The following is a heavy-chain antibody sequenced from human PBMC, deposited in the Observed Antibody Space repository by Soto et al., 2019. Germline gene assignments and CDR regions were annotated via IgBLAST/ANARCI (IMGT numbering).Heavy chain of an antibody. J-gene: IGHJ6*02. CDR2: ISSSGSTI. CDR1: GFTFSDYY. D-gene: IGHD6-19*01. V-gene: IGHV3-11*01. CDR3: ASKVAGHYYYYYGMDV. Sequence: LRLSCAASGFTFSDYYMSWIRQAPGKGLEWVSYISSSGSTIYYADSVKGRFTISRDNAKNSLYLQMNSLRAEDTAVYYCASKVAGHYYYYYGMDVWGQGTTVTVSS.